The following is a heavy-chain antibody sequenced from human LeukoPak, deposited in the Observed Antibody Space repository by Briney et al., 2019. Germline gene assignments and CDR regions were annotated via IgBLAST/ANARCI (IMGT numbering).Heavy chain of an antibody. CDR1: GGSFSGYY. J-gene: IGHJ4*02. CDR2: INHSGST. Sequence: SXTLSLTCAVYGGSFSGYYWSWIRQPPGKGLEWIGEINHSGSTNYNPSLKSRVTISVDTSKNQFSLKLSSVTAADTAVYYCARYRGRITIFGVVIYGPYYFDYWGQGTLVTVSS. CDR3: ARYRGRITIFGVVIYGPYYFDY. V-gene: IGHV4-34*01. D-gene: IGHD3-3*01.